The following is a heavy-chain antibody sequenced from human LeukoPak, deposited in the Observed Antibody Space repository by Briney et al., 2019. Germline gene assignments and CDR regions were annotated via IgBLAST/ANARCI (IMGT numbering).Heavy chain of an antibody. J-gene: IGHJ4*02. Sequence: GGSLRLSCAASGFTFSNYAMNWVRQAPGRGLEWVSAISGSGGSTYYADSVKGRFTISRDNSKNRLYLQMNSLRAEDTAVYYCAKDLAGSGSYSFDYWGQGTLVTVSS. CDR3: AKDLAGSGSYSFDY. D-gene: IGHD1-26*01. CDR1: GFTFSNYA. V-gene: IGHV3-23*01. CDR2: ISGSGGST.